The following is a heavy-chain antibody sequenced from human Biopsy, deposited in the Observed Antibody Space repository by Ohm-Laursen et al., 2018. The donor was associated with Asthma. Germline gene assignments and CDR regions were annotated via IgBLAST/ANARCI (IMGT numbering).Heavy chain of an antibody. CDR2: ISYTGNT. V-gene: IGHV4-39*01. J-gene: IGHJ4*02. CDR3: ARHWNWGSFFDY. CDR1: GGSMSSSSYS. D-gene: IGHD7-27*01. Sequence: SDTLSLTCIVSGGSMSSSSYSWGWIRQPPGKGLEWIGSISYTGNTDIPSLRSRVTLSVDTSKNNFSLKLTSVTAAGTAVFYCARHWNWGSFFDYWGQGMLVTVSS.